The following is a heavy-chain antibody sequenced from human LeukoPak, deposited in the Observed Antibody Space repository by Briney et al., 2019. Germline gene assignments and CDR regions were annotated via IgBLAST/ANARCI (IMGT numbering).Heavy chain of an antibody. J-gene: IGHJ4*02. V-gene: IGHV4-59*12. CDR3: ARGRAVAGWSRYYFDY. Sequence: SETLSLTCTVSGGSINSYYWNWIRQSPGQGLEWIGFIYSAGSTNYNPSLKSRVTISVDTSKNQFSLKLSSVTAADTAVYYCARGRAVAGWSRYYFDYWGQGTLVTVSS. D-gene: IGHD6-19*01. CDR1: GGSINSYY. CDR2: IYSAGST.